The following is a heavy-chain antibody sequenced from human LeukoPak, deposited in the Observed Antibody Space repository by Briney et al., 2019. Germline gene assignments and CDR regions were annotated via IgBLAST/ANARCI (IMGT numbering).Heavy chain of an antibody. CDR3: AKEGSSWSTFDY. CDR2: ISWNSRSI. D-gene: IGHD6-13*01. V-gene: IGHV3-9*03. J-gene: IGHJ4*02. CDR1: GFTFNDYA. Sequence: GGSLRLSCAASGFTFNDYAMYWVRHAPGKGLEWVSGISWNSRSIAYADSVKGRFTISRDNAKNSLYLQMNSLRAEDMALYYCAKEGSSWSTFDYWGQGTLVTVSS.